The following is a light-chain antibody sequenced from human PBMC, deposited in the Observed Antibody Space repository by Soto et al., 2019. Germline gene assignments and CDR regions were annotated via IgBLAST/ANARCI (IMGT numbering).Light chain of an antibody. Sequence: DIQLTQPPSSLSASVGDRVTITCRVSQGISSYLNWYRQKPGKVPRLLIYSASNLQSGVPSRFSGSGSGTDFTLTISSLQSEDFAVYYCQQYNNWPPVITIGQGTRLEIK. V-gene: IGKV1-27*01. CDR3: QQYNNWPPVIT. CDR1: QGISSY. CDR2: SAS. J-gene: IGKJ5*01.